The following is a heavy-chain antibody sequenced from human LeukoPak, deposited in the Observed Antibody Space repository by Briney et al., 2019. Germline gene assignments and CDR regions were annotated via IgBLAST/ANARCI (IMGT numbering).Heavy chain of an antibody. D-gene: IGHD2-2*01. CDR2: INPIFGTA. CDR1: GGTFSSYA. CDR3: ARGCSSTSCYADYYYYGMDV. Sequence: GASVTVSCKASGGTFSSYAISWVRQAPGQGVEWMGGINPIFGTANYAQKFKGRVTITADESTSTAYIELSSLRSEDTAVYYCARGCSSTSCYADYYYYGMDVWGKGTTVTVSS. V-gene: IGHV1-69*01. J-gene: IGHJ6*04.